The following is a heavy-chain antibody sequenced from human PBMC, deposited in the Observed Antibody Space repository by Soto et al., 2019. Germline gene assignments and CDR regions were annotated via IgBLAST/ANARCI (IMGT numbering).Heavy chain of an antibody. J-gene: IGHJ4*02. D-gene: IGHD2-21*02. Sequence: SETLSLTCAVYGVSFSGYYWSWIRQPPGKGLEWIGEINHSGSTNYNPSLKSRVTISVDTSKNQFSLKLSSVTAADTAVYYCARALRAYCGGDCYSAYFDYWGQGTLVTVSS. CDR2: INHSGST. CDR3: ARALRAYCGGDCYSAYFDY. V-gene: IGHV4-34*01. CDR1: GVSFSGYY.